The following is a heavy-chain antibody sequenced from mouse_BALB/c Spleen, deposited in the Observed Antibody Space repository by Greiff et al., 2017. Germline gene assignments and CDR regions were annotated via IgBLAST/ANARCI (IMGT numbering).Heavy chain of an antibody. Sequence: EVKVEESGPGLVKPSQSLSLTCTVTGYSITSDYAWNWIRQFPGNKLEWMGYISYSGSTSYNPSLKSRISITRDTSKNQFFLQLNSVTTEDTATYYCAGGLGQGYWYFDVWGAGTTVTVSS. J-gene: IGHJ1*01. D-gene: IGHD4-1*01. CDR3: AGGLGQGYWYFDV. CDR2: ISYSGST. CDR1: GYSITSDYA. V-gene: IGHV3-2*02.